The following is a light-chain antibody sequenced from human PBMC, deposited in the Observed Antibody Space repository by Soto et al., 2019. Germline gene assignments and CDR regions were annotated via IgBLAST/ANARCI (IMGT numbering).Light chain of an antibody. CDR1: QNIRNY. CDR2: AAS. CDR3: QQSYSTPSIT. J-gene: IGKJ5*01. Sequence: DLQMTQSPSSLSASVGDRVTITCRASQNIRNYLNWYQQKPGKAPKLLIYAASSLQSGVPSRFSGSGSGTDFTLTISSLQPEDFATYYCQQSYSTPSITFGQGTRLEIK. V-gene: IGKV1-39*01.